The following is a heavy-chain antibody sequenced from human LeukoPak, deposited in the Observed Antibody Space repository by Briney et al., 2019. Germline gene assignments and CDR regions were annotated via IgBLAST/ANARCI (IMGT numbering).Heavy chain of an antibody. J-gene: IGHJ3*02. V-gene: IGHV3-53*01. Sequence: PGGSLRLSCAASGFTVSSNYMSWVRQAPGKGLEWVSVIYSGGSTYYADSVKGRFTISRDNSKNTLYLQMNSLRAEDTAVYYCARYDIVVVPVSDGLGAFDIWPRDNGHRLF. CDR1: GFTVSSNY. D-gene: IGHD2-2*01. CDR3: ARYDIVVVPVSDGLGAFDI. CDR2: IYSGGST.